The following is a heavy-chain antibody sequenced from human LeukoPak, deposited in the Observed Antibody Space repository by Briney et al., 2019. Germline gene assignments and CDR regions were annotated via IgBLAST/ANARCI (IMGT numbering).Heavy chain of an antibody. V-gene: IGHV4-31*03. J-gene: IGHJ4*02. CDR3: ARGPRGGPYYFDY. D-gene: IGHD3-10*01. Sequence: SQTLSLTCTVSGGSISSGGYYWSWIRQHPGKGLEWIGYIYYSGSTYYNPSLKSRVTISVDTSKSQFSLKLSSVTTADTAVYYCARGPRGGPYYFDYWGQGTLVTVSS. CDR2: IYYSGST. CDR1: GGSISSGGYY.